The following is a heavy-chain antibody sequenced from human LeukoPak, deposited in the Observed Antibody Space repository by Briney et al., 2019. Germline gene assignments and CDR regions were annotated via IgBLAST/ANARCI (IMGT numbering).Heavy chain of an antibody. Sequence: GGSLRLSCAASGFTFSSYWMHWVRQAPGEGLVWVSHINSDGSSTNYADSVKGRFTISRDNAKNTLYLQMNSLRAEDTAVYYCARTGIAARPTVWFDPWGQGTLVTVSS. D-gene: IGHD6-6*01. J-gene: IGHJ5*02. CDR2: INSDGSST. CDR3: ARTGIAARPTVWFDP. CDR1: GFTFSSYW. V-gene: IGHV3-74*01.